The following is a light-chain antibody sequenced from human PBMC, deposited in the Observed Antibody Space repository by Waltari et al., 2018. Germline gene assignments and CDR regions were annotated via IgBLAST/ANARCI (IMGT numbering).Light chain of an antibody. Sequence: EIVLTQSPGTLSLSPGERATLSCRASQKINGNFLGWFQQKPGQAPRLLIFSSSSRATGIPDRFSGSGSGTDFTLTISRLEPEDFAVYYCQQYGTSPLTFGGGTKVEIK. J-gene: IGKJ4*01. CDR2: SSS. V-gene: IGKV3-20*01. CDR1: QKINGNF. CDR3: QQYGTSPLT.